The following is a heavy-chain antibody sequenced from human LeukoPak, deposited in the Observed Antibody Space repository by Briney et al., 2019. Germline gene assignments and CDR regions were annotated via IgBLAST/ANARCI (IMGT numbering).Heavy chain of an antibody. V-gene: IGHV3-23*01. CDR1: GFTFSSYA. CDR2: ISGSGGST. CDR3: AKDTSSSWSNWFDP. D-gene: IGHD6-13*01. Sequence: GGSLRLSCAASGFTFSSYALSWVRQAPGKGLEWVSAISGSGGSTYYADSVKGRFTISRDNSKNTLYLQMNSLRAEDTAVYYCAKDTSSSWSNWFDPWGQGTLVTVSS. J-gene: IGHJ5*02.